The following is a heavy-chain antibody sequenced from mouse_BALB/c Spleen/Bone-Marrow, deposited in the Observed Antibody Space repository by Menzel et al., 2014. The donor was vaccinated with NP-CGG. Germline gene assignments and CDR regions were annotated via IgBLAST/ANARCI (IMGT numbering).Heavy chain of an antibody. J-gene: IGHJ4*01. CDR3: ASSRYYAMDY. CDR2: ISDGGSYT. Sequence: EVHLVESGGGLVKPGGSLKLSCAASGFTFSDYYMYWVRQTPEKRLEWVATISDGGSYTYYPDSVKGRFTISRDNAKNNLYLQMSRLKSEDTAMYYCASSRYYAMDYWGQGTSVTVSS. CDR1: GFTFSDYY. V-gene: IGHV5-4*02. D-gene: IGHD6-1*01.